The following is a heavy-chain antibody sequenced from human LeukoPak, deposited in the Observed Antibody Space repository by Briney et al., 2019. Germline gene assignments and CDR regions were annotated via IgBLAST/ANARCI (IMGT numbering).Heavy chain of an antibody. J-gene: IGHJ4*02. CDR2: IYYSGST. V-gene: IGHV4-59*01. Sequence: SETLSLTCTVSGGSISSYYWSWIRQPPGKGLEWIGYIYYSGSTNYNPSLKSRVTISVDTSKNQFSLKLSSVTAADTAVYYRARVRVAAAGTFDYWGQGTLVTVSS. CDR3: ARVRVAAAGTFDY. D-gene: IGHD6-13*01. CDR1: GGSISSYY.